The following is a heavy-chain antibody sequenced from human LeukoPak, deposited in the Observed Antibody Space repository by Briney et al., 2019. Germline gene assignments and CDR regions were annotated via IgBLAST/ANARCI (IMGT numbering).Heavy chain of an antibody. D-gene: IGHD3-10*01. CDR2: ISSSGSTI. V-gene: IGHV3-11*01. CDR1: GFTFSDYY. CDR3: AKYVTMVRGVITGMDV. Sequence: GGSLRLSCAASGFTFSDYYMSWIRQAPGKGLEWVSYISSSGSTIYYADSVKGRFTISRDNAKNSLYLQMNSLRAEDTAVYYCAKYVTMVRGVITGMDVWGQGTTVTVSS. J-gene: IGHJ6*02.